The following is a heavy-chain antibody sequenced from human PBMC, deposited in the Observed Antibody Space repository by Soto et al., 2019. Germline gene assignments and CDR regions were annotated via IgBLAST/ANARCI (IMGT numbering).Heavy chain of an antibody. Sequence: EVQLVESGGGLVQSGGSLRLSCAVSETTFSSYWMHWVRQAPGKGLVWVSRINSDGRSTSYADSVKGRFTISRDNAKNTLYLQMNSLRAEDAAVYYCAGRTSSDDADAFDMWGQGTTVTVSA. CDR3: AGRTSSDDADAFDM. V-gene: IGHV3-74*01. CDR2: INSDGRST. D-gene: IGHD3-22*01. CDR1: ETTFSSYW. J-gene: IGHJ3*02.